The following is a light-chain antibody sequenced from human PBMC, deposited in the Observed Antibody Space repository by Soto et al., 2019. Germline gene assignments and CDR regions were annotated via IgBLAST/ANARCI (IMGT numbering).Light chain of an antibody. CDR1: QRVLYNSNKKNY. J-gene: IGKJ1*01. Sequence: DSGMTQSPDYLAVSLGERATINCNSSQRVLYNSNKKNYLACYQPKSGQPPNLLIYWASTRESGVPDRFSGSGSGTDFTLTISSLQPDDFATYCCQQYNSYPWTFGQGTKVDIK. CDR3: QQYNSYPWT. CDR2: WAS. V-gene: IGKV4-1*01.